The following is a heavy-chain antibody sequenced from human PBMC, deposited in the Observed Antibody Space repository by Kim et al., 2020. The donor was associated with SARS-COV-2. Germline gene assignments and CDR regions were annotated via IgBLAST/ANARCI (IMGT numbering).Heavy chain of an antibody. V-gene: IGHV1-18*04. CDR3: ARVATGLYYTGIGYNMDL. CDR2: LNTYNNNT. D-gene: IGHD3-3*01. CDR1: GYIFVNYG. Sequence: ASVKVSCKASGYIFVNYGFSWVRQAPGQGLEWVGWLNTYNNNTNYAQRVEGRVTVTTDTSASTAYMELRSLRFDDTAVYYCARVATGLYYTGIGYNMDLWGQGTTVIVSS. J-gene: IGHJ6*02.